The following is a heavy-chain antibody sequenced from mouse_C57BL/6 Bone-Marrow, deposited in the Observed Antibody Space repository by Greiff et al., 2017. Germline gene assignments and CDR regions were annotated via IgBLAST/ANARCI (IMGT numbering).Heavy chain of an antibody. CDR1: GFTFTDYY. J-gene: IGHJ2*01. V-gene: IGHV7-3*01. CDR2: IRNKANGYTT. Sequence: EVKVVESGGGLVQPGGSLSLSCAASGFTFTDYYMSWVRQPPGKALEWLGFIRNKANGYTTEYSASVKGRFTISRDNSQSILYLQMNALRAEDSATYYCARYPDGGYFDYWGQGTTLTVSS. CDR3: ARYPDGGYFDY.